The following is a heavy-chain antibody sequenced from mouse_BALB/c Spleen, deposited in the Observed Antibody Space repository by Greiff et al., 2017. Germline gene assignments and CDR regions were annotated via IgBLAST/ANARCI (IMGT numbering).Heavy chain of an antibody. V-gene: IGHV14-1*02. J-gene: IGHJ3*01. CDR2: IDPENGNT. CDR3: ANYGYPFAY. Sequence: VQLKQSGGELVRPGALVKLSCKASGFNIKDYYMHWVKQRPEQGLEWIGWIDPENGNTIYDPKFQGKASITADTSSNTAYLQLSSLTSEDTAVYYCANYGYPFAYWGQGTLVTVSA. D-gene: IGHD2-2*01. CDR1: GFNIKDYY.